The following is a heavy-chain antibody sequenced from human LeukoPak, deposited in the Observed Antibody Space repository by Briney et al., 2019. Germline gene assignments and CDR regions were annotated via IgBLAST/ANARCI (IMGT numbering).Heavy chain of an antibody. Sequence: SQTLSLTCTVSGGSISSGSYYWSWIRQPAGKGLEWIGRMYTSGTTNYNPSLKSRVTISVDTSKNQFSLELSSVTAADTAVYYCAVGASSSSPIGYYYYYMDVWGKGTTVTVS. V-gene: IGHV4-61*02. CDR3: AVGASSSSPIGYYYYYMDV. CDR1: GGSISSGSYY. J-gene: IGHJ6*03. D-gene: IGHD6-6*01. CDR2: MYTSGTT.